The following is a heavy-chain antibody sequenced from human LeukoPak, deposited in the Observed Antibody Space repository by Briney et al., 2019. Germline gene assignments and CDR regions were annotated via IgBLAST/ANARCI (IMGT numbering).Heavy chain of an antibody. J-gene: IGHJ4*02. Sequence: GRSLRLSCAASRFTFSSHAIHWVRQAPGKGLEWVAVISYVGSNKYYADSVKGRFTISRDNSKNTLYLQMNSLRAEDTALYYCARVSRYSSGWHDPSLDYWGQGTLVTVSS. V-gene: IGHV3-30-3*01. D-gene: IGHD6-19*01. CDR3: ARVSRYSSGWHDPSLDY. CDR1: RFTFSSHA. CDR2: ISYVGSNK.